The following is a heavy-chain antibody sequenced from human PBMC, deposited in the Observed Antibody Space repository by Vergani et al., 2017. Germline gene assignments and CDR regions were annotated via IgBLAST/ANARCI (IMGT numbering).Heavy chain of an antibody. CDR3: TRSECSGTTCYGHYFDL. D-gene: IGHD2-15*01. CDR2: IKSDGRT. Sequence: EVQLVESGGGLVQPGGSLRLSCAASGFRVTTYYMSWVRQAPGKGLEWVSVIKSDGRTSYAESVRGRFTISRDTSRNAVYLQMNILRVEDTGVYYCTRSECSGTTCYGHYFDLWGHGILVTVSS. V-gene: IGHV3-66*02. CDR1: GFRVTTYY. J-gene: IGHJ4*01.